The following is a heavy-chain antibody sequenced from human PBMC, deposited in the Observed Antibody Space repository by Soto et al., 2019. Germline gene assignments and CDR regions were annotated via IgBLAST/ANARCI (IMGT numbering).Heavy chain of an antibody. CDR2: IKSKTDGGTT. J-gene: IGHJ5*02. V-gene: IGHV3-15*01. D-gene: IGHD6-19*01. Sequence: EVQLVESGGGLVKPGGSLRLSCAASGFTFSNAWMSWVRQAPGKGLEWVGRIKSKTDGGTTAYAAHVQGRFTISRDDSKNTLYLQMNSLKAEDTAVYYCTTDPDNMYSGGWSHPWGQGTLVTVSS. CDR1: GFTFSNAW. CDR3: TTDPDNMYSGGWSHP.